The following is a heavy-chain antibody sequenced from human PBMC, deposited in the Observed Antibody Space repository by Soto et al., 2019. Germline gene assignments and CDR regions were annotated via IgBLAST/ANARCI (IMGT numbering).Heavy chain of an antibody. J-gene: IGHJ4*02. D-gene: IGHD6-6*01. Sequence: GGSLRLSCTASGFTFSSYAMSWVRQAPGKGLEWVSAISGSGGNTYYADSVKGRFTISRDNSKNTLYLQMNSLRAEDTAVYYCAKSITARPFDYWGQRALVTVSS. V-gene: IGHV3-23*01. CDR3: AKSITARPFDY. CDR1: GFTFSSYA. CDR2: ISGSGGNT.